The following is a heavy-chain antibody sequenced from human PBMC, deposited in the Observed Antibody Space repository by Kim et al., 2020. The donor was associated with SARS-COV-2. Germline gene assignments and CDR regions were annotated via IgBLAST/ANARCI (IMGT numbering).Heavy chain of an antibody. CDR3: ARVHSYYDSSGYDFDY. J-gene: IGHJ4*02. Sequence: DSVKGRFTISRDNSKNTLYLQMNSLRAEDTAVYYCARVHSYYDSSGYDFDYWGQGTLVTVSS. D-gene: IGHD3-22*01. V-gene: IGHV3-30*01.